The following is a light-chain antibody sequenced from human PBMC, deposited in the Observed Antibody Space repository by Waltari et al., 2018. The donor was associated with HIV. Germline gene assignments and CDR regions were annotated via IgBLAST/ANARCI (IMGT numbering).Light chain of an antibody. Sequence: QSALTQPASVSGSPGQSITISCTGTSSEVGGYNYVSWYQQHPGKAPKLMIYEVSNRPSGVSNRFSGSKSGNTASLTISGLQAEDEADYYCSSYTSSSTPYVFGTGTKVTVL. CDR3: SSYTSSSTPYV. CDR2: EVS. J-gene: IGLJ1*01. CDR1: SSEVGGYNY. V-gene: IGLV2-14*01.